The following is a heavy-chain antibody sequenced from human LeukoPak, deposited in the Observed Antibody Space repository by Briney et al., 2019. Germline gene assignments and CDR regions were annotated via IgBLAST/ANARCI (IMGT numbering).Heavy chain of an antibody. Sequence: GGSLRLSCAASGFTFNDYGMHWVRQAPGKGLEWMAVISYDGSNKYYRDSVKGRVTISRENSKNMLYLQMNSLRPEDTAVYYCAKDKSTYYYYGMDVWGQGTTVTVSS. J-gene: IGHJ6*02. V-gene: IGHV3-30*18. CDR3: AKDKSTYYYYGMDV. CDR2: ISYDGSNK. CDR1: GFTFNDYG.